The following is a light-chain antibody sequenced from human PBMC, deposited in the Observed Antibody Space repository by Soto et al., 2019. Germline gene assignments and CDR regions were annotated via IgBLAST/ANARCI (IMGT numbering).Light chain of an antibody. CDR1: ALPKQY. V-gene: IGLV3-25*03. J-gene: IGLJ2*01. CDR2: KDS. CDR3: QSADSSGTYVV. Sequence: SYELPQPPSVSVSPGQTARITCAGDALPKQYAHWYQQKPRQAPVLVIYKDSERPSGIPERFSGSSSGTTVTLTISGVQAEDEADYYCQSADSSGTYVVFGGGTKLTVL.